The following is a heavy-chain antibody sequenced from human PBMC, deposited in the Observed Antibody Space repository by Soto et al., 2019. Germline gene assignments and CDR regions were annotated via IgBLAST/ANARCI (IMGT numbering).Heavy chain of an antibody. CDR3: ARTSIFGVVLNAFDI. CDR2: ISYSGST. Sequence: LSLTCTVSGGSFSGGGYYWSWIRQHPGKGLEWMGYISYSGSTKYKPSLQSRITISVDTSENQFSLRLTSVTAADTAIYFCARTSIFGVVLNAFDIWGQGTLVTVSS. J-gene: IGHJ3*02. CDR1: GGSFSGGGYY. D-gene: IGHD3-3*01. V-gene: IGHV4-31*03.